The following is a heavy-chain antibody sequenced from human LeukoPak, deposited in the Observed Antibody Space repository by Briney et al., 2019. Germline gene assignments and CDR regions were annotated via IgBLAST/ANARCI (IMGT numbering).Heavy chain of an antibody. CDR2: ISAYNGNT. CDR3: ARDLSYCSGGSCYENGY. V-gene: IGHV1-18*01. D-gene: IGHD2-15*01. Sequence: GASVKVSCKASGYTFTSYGISWVRQAPGQGLEWTGWISAYNGNTNYAQKLQGRVTMTTDTSTSTAYMELRSLRSDDTAVYYCARDLSYCSGGSCYENGYWGQGTLVTVSS. CDR1: GYTFTSYG. J-gene: IGHJ4*02.